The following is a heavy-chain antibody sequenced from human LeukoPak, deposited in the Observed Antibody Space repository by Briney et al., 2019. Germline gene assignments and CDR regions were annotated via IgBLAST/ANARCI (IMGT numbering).Heavy chain of an antibody. J-gene: IGHJ4*02. D-gene: IGHD3-3*01. Sequence: GASVKVSCKASGYTFTSYYMHWVRQAPGQGLEWMGIINPSGGSTSYAQKFQGRVTMTRDTSTSTVYMELSSLRSEDTAVHYCARGSHYDFWSGYYSRKVLFDYWGQGTLVTVSS. CDR3: ARGSHYDFWSGYYSRKVLFDY. CDR1: GYTFTSYY. CDR2: INPSGGST. V-gene: IGHV1-46*03.